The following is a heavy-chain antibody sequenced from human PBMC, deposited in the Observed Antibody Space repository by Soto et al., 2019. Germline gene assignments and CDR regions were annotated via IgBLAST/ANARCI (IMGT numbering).Heavy chain of an antibody. CDR2: ISGSGGST. CDR3: AKDSYSSGWYRDIGY. J-gene: IGHJ4*02. CDR1: GFTFSSSA. D-gene: IGHD6-19*01. Sequence: PGGSLRLSCAASGFTFSSSAMSLVRQAPGKGLEWVSGISGSGGSTYYADSMKGRFTISRYNSKNTLYRQINSLGAEDTAVYYCAKDSYSSGWYRDIGYWGQGTMVTVSS. V-gene: IGHV3-23*01.